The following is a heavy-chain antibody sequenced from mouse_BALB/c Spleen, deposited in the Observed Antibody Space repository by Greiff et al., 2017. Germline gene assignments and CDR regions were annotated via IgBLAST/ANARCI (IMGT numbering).Heavy chain of an antibody. Sequence: EVKLMESGGGLVKPGGSLKLSCAASGFTFSSYAMSWVRQSPEKRLEWVAEISSGGSYTYYPDTVTGRFTISRDNAKNTLYLEMSSLRSEDTAMYYCARWLPFYAMDYWGQGTSVTVSS. CDR3: ARWLPFYAMDY. CDR1: GFTFSSYA. V-gene: IGHV5-9-4*01. CDR2: ISSGGSYT. J-gene: IGHJ4*01. D-gene: IGHD2-2*01.